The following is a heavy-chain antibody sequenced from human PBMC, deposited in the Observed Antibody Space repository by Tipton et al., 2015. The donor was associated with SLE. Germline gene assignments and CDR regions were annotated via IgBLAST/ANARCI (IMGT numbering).Heavy chain of an antibody. V-gene: IGHV4-39*07. CDR3: ARTGYSSSWLYFQH. J-gene: IGHJ1*01. D-gene: IGHD6-13*01. CDR2: INHSGST. CDR1: GGSISSSSFH. Sequence: TLSLTCTVSGGSISSSSFHWGWIRQPPGKGPEWIGEINHSGSTNYNPSLKSRVTISVDTSKNQFSLKLSSVTAADTAVYYCARTGYSSSWLYFQHWGQGTLVTVSS.